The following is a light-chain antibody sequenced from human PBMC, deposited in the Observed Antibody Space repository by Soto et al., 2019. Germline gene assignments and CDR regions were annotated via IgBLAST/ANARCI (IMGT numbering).Light chain of an antibody. CDR2: DVS. CDR3: CSYAGTYTPVV. CDR1: SSDVGGYNY. V-gene: IGLV2-11*01. Sequence: QSVLTQPRSVSGSPGQSVTISCAGTSSDVGGYNYVSWYQQHPGKAPKLMISDVSKRPSGVPDRFSGSKSGNTASLTISGLQAEDEADYYCCSYAGTYTPVVFGGGTKLTVL. J-gene: IGLJ2*01.